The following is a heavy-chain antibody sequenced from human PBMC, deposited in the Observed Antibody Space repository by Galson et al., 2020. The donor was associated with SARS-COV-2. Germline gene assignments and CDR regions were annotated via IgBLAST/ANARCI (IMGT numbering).Heavy chain of an antibody. J-gene: IGHJ5*02. D-gene: IGHD3-10*01. CDR1: GGSFSGYY. CDR2: INHSGST. Sequence: SETLSLTCAAYGGSFSGYYWSWIRQPPGKGLEWIGEINHSGSTNYNPSLKSRVTISVDTSKNQFSLKLSSVTAADTAVYYCARGLLLWFGELRAWFDPWGQGTLVTVSS. V-gene: IGHV4-34*01. CDR3: ARGLLLWFGELRAWFDP.